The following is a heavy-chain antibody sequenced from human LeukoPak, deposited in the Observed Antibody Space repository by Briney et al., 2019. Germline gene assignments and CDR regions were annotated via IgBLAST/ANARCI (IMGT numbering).Heavy chain of an antibody. CDR3: ARDREDCSGGSCYANRFDP. CDR1: GFTFSSYW. Sequence: GGSLRLSYAVSGFTFSSYWMHWVRQDPGKGLVWVSRINTDGSSTSYADSVKGRFTVSRDNAKNTLYLQMNSLRAEDTAVYYCARDREDCSGGSCYANRFDPWGQGTLVTVSS. J-gene: IGHJ5*02. V-gene: IGHV3-74*01. D-gene: IGHD2-15*01. CDR2: INTDGSST.